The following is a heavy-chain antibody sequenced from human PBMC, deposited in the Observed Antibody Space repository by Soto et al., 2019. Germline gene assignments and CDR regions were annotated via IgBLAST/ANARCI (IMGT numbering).Heavy chain of an antibody. J-gene: IGHJ5*02. CDR3: ARVIDRSSWFWFDH. CDR1: GGSIRGGGYY. CDR2: IYSSGST. D-gene: IGHD6-13*01. Sequence: SETLSLTCTVSGGSIRGGGYYWSWIRQHPGKGLEWVGYIYSSGSTHYNPSLKSRVTMSVDTSKNQFSLKLSSVTAADTAVYYCARVIDRSSWFWFDHWGLGTQVTVSS. V-gene: IGHV4-31*03.